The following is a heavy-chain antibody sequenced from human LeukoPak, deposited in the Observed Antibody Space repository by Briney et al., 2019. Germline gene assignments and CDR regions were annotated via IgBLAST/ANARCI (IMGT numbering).Heavy chain of an antibody. CDR1: GYSISSIHC. CDR3: ARVCCYVDSGSNPNWFDP. Sequence: SETLSLTCTVSGYSISSIHCWGWIRQPPGEGLEWIGNICHSGSTYYSPSLKSRVILSLDTSKNQFSLRLSSVTAADTAVYYCARVCCYVDSGSNPNWFDPWGQGTLVTVPS. CDR2: ICHSGST. V-gene: IGHV4-38-2*02. D-gene: IGHD3-10*01. J-gene: IGHJ5*02.